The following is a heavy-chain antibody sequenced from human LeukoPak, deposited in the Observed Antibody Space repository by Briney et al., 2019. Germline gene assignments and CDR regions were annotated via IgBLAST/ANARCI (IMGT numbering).Heavy chain of an antibody. D-gene: IGHD2-2*01. Sequence: SVKVSFKASGGTFSSYAISWVRQAPGQGLEWMGGIIPIFGTANYAQKFQGRVTITADESTSTAYMELSSLRSEDTAVYYCARDFCSTSCNLGYWGQGTLVTVSS. CDR3: ARDFCSTSCNLGY. V-gene: IGHV1-69*13. CDR2: IIPIFGTA. CDR1: GGTFSSYA. J-gene: IGHJ4*02.